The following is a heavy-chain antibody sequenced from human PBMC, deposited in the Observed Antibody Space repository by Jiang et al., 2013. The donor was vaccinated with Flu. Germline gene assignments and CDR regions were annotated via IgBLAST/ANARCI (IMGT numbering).Heavy chain of an antibody. V-gene: IGHV1-18*04. D-gene: IGHD6-19*01. CDR3: ARGPLPKYSSAWYQNY. CDR2: ISGYNGNT. CDR1: GYTFTNYG. Sequence: SGAEVKEPGASVKVSCKASGYTFTNYGISWVRQAPGQGLEWMGWISGYNGNTNYAQKLQGRVTMTTDTSTSTAYMELRSLRSDDTAVYYCARGPLPKYSSAWYQNYWGQGTLVTVSS. J-gene: IGHJ4*02.